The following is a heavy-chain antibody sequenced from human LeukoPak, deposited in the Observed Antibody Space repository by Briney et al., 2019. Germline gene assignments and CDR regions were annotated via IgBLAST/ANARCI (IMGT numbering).Heavy chain of an antibody. CDR1: GYTFTNFD. D-gene: IGHD6-19*01. V-gene: IGHV1-8*01. CDR2: MNPNSGNT. CDR3: ARGPQWRGDYYYIDV. J-gene: IGHJ6*03. Sequence: GASVKVSCKASGYTFTNFDINWVRQATGQGLERMGWMNPNSGNTGYAQKFQGRVTMTMNTSITTAYMELSSLISEDTAVYYCARGPQWRGDYYYIDVWGRGTTVTVSS.